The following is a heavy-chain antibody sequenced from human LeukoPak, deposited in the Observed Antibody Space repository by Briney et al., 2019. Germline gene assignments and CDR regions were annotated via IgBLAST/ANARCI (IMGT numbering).Heavy chain of an antibody. Sequence: VASVKVSCKASGYTFTSYAMNWVRQAPGQGLEWMGWINTNTGNPTYAQGFTGRFVFSLDTSVSTAYLQISSLKAEDTAVYYCARDRVSLRLLWWGKWFDPWGQGTLVTVSS. CDR1: GYTFTSYA. J-gene: IGHJ5*02. CDR2: INTNTGNP. CDR3: ARDRVSLRLLWWGKWFDP. D-gene: IGHD2-2*01. V-gene: IGHV7-4-1*02.